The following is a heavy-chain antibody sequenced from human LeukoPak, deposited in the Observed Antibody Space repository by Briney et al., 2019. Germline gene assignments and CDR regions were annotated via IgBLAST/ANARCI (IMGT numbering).Heavy chain of an antibody. V-gene: IGHV6-1*01. CDR1: GDSVSNNNTA. CDR2: TYYRSKWYN. CDR3: ARFDSRRKNFDY. Sequence: SQTLSLTCVISGDSVSNNNTAWNWIRQSPSRGLEWLGRTYYRSKWYNDYAVSVKGRITINPDTSKNQFSLQLNSVTPEDTAVYYCARFDSRRKNFDYWGQGTLLTVSS. J-gene: IGHJ4*02. D-gene: IGHD3-22*01.